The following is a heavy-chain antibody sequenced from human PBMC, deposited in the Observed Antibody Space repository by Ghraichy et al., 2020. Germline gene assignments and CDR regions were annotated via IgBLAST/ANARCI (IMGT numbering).Heavy chain of an antibody. Sequence: GVLNISCAASGFTFSSYWMTWVRQTPGKGLEWVANIKQDGSGKYYVDSVKGRFTISRDNAKNSLYLQINSLRAEDTAVYYCASYSDAWYAASWGQGTLVTVSS. V-gene: IGHV3-7*03. CDR3: ASYSDAWYAAS. CDR1: GFTFSSYW. CDR2: IKQDGSGK. J-gene: IGHJ4*02. D-gene: IGHD6-19*01.